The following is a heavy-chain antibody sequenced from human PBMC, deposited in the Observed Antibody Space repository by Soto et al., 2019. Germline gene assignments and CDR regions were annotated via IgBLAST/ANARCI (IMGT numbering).Heavy chain of an antibody. D-gene: IGHD2-2*01. CDR1: GVSISSSY. Sequence: SETLSLTCTVSGVSISSSYWSWIRQSPGTGLEWIGYIYYTGTTNYNPSLKRRVTISLDKAKNQFSLNVNSLTTADTAVYFCARGGNQYSNTASGVGGFDFWGQGTLVTVSA. CDR3: ARGGNQYSNTASGVGGFDF. CDR2: IYYTGTT. V-gene: IGHV4-59*01. J-gene: IGHJ4*02.